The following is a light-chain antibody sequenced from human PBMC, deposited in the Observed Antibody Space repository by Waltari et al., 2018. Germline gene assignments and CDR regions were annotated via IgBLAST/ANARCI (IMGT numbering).Light chain of an antibody. Sequence: QATPTQPPSVYRSPGQSVTISCSGTSSDIGYYNAVSWYQQHPGKAPKLMIYEVSKRPSGVSDRFSGSKSGNTASLTISGVQTEDEADYYCSSYAGSNTLVFGGGTRLTVL. J-gene: IGLJ2*01. CDR2: EVS. CDR1: SSDIGYYNA. CDR3: SSYAGSNTLV. V-gene: IGLV2-8*02.